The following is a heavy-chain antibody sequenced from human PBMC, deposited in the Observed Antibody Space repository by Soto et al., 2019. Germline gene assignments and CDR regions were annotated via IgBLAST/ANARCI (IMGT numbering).Heavy chain of an antibody. D-gene: IGHD6-6*01. J-gene: IGHJ4*01. CDR3: ARRGYSSASNFDY. Sequence: QVQLVESGGGLVKPGGSLRLSCAASGFTFSDYYMSWIRQAPGKGLEWVSHISSSGNTIYYADSVKGRFTIYRDNAKKTLYLQRIRLRGEDTAVYYCARRGYSSASNFDYWGHGTLVIVS. CDR1: GFTFSDYY. CDR2: ISSSGNTI. V-gene: IGHV3-11*01.